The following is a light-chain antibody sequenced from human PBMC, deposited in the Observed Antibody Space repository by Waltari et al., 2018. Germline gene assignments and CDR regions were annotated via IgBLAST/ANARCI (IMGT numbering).Light chain of an antibody. CDR1: SRDVGSYNF. Sequence: QSALTQPASVSGSPGQSITISCTGTSRDVGSYNFVPWYQQNPGKAPKIMIYVATKRPSGVSNRFSGSQSGNTASLTISGLQADDEADYYCCSYAGSSTFLFGGGTKLTVL. CDR2: VAT. V-gene: IGLV2-23*02. CDR3: CSYAGSSTFL. J-gene: IGLJ2*01.